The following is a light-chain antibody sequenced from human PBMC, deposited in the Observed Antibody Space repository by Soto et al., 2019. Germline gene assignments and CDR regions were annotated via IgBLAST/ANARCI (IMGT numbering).Light chain of an antibody. V-gene: IGKV1-9*01. Sequence: DIQLTQSPSFLSASVGDRVTITCRASQDVSDYLAWYQHAPGKAPNLLIYAAYNLQSGVPSRFSGSGSGTEFSLTITSLQPEDFATYYCQYLNGAPTITFGQGTRLDVK. J-gene: IGKJ5*01. CDR3: QYLNGAPTIT. CDR2: AAY. CDR1: QDVSDY.